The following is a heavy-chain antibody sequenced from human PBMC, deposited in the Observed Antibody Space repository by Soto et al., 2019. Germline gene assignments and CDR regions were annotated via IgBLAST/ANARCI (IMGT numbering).Heavy chain of an antibody. CDR1: GFTFSGYW. J-gene: IGHJ6*03. CDR2: VDSDGSIT. Sequence: GGSLRLSCAASGFTFSGYWMHWVRQAPGKGLVWVSRVDSDGSITIYADSVKGRFTISRDNAKNTLYLQMNSLRAEDTAVYYCARDGGALIPEYNYYYYYYMDVWGKGTTVTVSS. D-gene: IGHD2-8*01. V-gene: IGHV3-74*01. CDR3: ARDGGALIPEYNYYYYYYMDV.